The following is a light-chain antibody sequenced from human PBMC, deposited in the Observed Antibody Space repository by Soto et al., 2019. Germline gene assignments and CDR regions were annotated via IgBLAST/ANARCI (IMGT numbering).Light chain of an antibody. J-gene: IGKJ1*01. CDR2: GAS. CDR1: QSVSISY. Sequence: EIVLTQSPGTLSLSPGERATLSCRASQSVSISYLAWYQQKPGQAPRLLIYGASSRAAGIPARFSASGSGTDFTLTISDVQPEDFALYYCHQRQSWPRTFGQGTKVDIK. CDR3: HQRQSWPRT. V-gene: IGKV3-20*01.